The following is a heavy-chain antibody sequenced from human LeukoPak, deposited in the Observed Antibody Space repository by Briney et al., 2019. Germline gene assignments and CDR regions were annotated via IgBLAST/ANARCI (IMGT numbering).Heavy chain of an antibody. CDR1: GYTFTGYY. J-gene: IGHJ4*02. Sequence: GASVKVSCKASGYTFTGYYMHSVRQAPGQGLEWMGWINPNSGGTNYAQKFQGRVTMTRDTSISTAYMELSRLRSDDTAVYYCARGPGDYVWGSYRPFDYWGQGTLVTVSS. D-gene: IGHD3-16*02. CDR3: ARGPGDYVWGSYRPFDY. V-gene: IGHV1-2*02. CDR2: INPNSGGT.